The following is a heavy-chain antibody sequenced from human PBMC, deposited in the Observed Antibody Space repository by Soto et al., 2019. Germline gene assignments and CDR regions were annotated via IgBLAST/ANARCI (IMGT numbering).Heavy chain of an antibody. CDR2: ISAYNGNT. CDR1: GYTFTSYG. J-gene: IGHJ4*02. CDR3: ARDRHDYNYYYDSSGYLNY. V-gene: IGHV1-18*01. Sequence: ASVKVSCKASGYTFTSYGISWVRQAPGQGLEWMGWISAYNGNTNYAQKLQGRVTMTTDTSTSTAYMELSSLRSDDTAVYYCARDRHDYNYYYDSSGYLNYWGQGTLVTVSS. D-gene: IGHD3-22*01.